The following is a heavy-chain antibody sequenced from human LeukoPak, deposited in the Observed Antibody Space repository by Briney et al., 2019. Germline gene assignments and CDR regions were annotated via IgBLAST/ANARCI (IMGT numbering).Heavy chain of an antibody. V-gene: IGHV3-15*01. Sequence: GGSLRLSCAASGVTFSSYWMSWGRQAPGKGLEWVGRIKSKTNGGTTDYAAPVKGRFTISRDDSKNMVYLQMNRLITEDTAVYYCTTNAAVGTWEIFDYWGQGTRVTVSS. J-gene: IGHJ4*02. CDR3: TTNAAVGTWEIFDY. CDR2: IKSKTNGGTT. D-gene: IGHD6-13*01. CDR1: GVTFSSYW.